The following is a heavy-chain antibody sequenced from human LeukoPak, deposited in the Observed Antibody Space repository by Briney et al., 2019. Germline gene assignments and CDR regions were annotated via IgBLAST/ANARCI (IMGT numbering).Heavy chain of an antibody. Sequence: AGGSLRLSCAASGFTFSSYGMHWVRQAPGKGLEWVAVISYDGSNKYYADSVKGRFTISRDNSKNTLYLQMNSLRAEDTAVYYCAKDSYYYDSSGPTVDPWGQGTLVTVSS. CDR2: ISYDGSNK. CDR1: GFTFSSYG. J-gene: IGHJ5*02. CDR3: AKDSYYYDSSGPTVDP. V-gene: IGHV3-30*18. D-gene: IGHD3-22*01.